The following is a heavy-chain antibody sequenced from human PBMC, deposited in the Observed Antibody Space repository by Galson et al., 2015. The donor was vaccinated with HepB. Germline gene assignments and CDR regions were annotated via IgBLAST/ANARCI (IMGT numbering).Heavy chain of an antibody. J-gene: IGHJ4*02. CDR2: IIPIFGTA. CDR3: ARRYYYDSSGYYGFDY. D-gene: IGHD3-22*01. CDR1: GGTFSSYA. V-gene: IGHV1-69*13. Sequence: SVKVSCKASGGTFSSYATSWVRQAPGQGLEWMGGIIPIFGTANYAQKFQGRVTITADESTSTAYMELSSLRSEDTAVYYCARRYYYDSSGYYGFDYWGQGTLVTVSS.